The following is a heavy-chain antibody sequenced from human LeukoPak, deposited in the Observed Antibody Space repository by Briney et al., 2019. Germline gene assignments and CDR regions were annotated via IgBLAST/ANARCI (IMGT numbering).Heavy chain of an antibody. CDR3: AKDPAAAGDGS. CDR1: GFTFSSYA. CDR2: ISGSGGST. V-gene: IGHV3-23*01. D-gene: IGHD6-13*01. J-gene: IGHJ4*02. Sequence: GGSLRLSCAASGFTFSSYAMGWVRQAPGKGLEWVSAISGSGGSTYYADSVKGRFTISRDNSKNTLYLQMNSLRAEDTAVYYCAKDPAAAGDGSWGQGTLVTVSS.